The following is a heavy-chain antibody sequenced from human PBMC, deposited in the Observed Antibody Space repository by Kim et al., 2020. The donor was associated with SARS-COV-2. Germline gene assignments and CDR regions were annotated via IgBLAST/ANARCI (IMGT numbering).Heavy chain of an antibody. D-gene: IGHD3-16*01. Sequence: GGSLRLSCEASGFTFSDHYMNWIRQAPGRGLEWVSYISSSGYTIYQADSVKGRFTISRDNAKNSLYLQMNSLRVEDTADYYCVRGRGPDYNYWNGMDVWGQGTTVTVSS. CDR3: VRGRGPDYNYWNGMDV. CDR2: ISSSGYTI. V-gene: IGHV3-11*04. J-gene: IGHJ6*02. CDR1: GFTFSDHY.